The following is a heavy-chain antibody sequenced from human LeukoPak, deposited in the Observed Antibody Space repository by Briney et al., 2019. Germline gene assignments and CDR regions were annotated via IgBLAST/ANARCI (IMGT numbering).Heavy chain of an antibody. CDR2: IYPSDSHT. J-gene: IGHJ4*02. D-gene: IGHD6-13*01. V-gene: IGHV5-51*01. CDR3: ARPGVAAAGTLDY. CDR1: GYSFTSYW. Sequence: GESLKISCKGSGYSFTSYWIGWVRQMPGKGLEWMGIIYPSDSHTRYSPSFQGQVTISADKSISTAFLQWSSLKASDTAMYYCARPGVAAAGTLDYWGQGTLVTVSS.